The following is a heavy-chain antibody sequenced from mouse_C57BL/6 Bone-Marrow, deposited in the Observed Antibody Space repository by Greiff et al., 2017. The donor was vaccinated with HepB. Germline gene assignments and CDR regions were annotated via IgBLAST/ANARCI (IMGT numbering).Heavy chain of an antibody. Sequence: VQLQQSGPELVKPGASVKISCKASGYTFTDYYMNWVKQSHGKSLEWIGDINPNNGGTSYNQKFKGKATLTVDKSSSTAYMELRSLTSEDSAVYYCARRDYPWFAYWGQGTLVTVSA. CDR3: ARRDYPWFAY. CDR1: GYTFTDYY. V-gene: IGHV1-26*01. J-gene: IGHJ3*01. D-gene: IGHD2-4*01. CDR2: INPNNGGT.